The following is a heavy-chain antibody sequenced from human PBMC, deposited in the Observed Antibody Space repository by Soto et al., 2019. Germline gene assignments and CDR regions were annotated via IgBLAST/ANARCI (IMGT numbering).Heavy chain of an antibody. V-gene: IGHV3-33*01. CDR1: GFTFSSYG. D-gene: IGHD4-4*01. J-gene: IGHJ4*02. CDR3: ARGEWYDYSNPPFDY. CDR2: IWYDGSNK. Sequence: PGGSLRLSCAASGFTFSSYGMHWVRQAPGKGLEWVAVIWYDGSNKYYADSVKGRFTISRDNSKNTLYLQMNSLRAEDTAVYYCARGEWYDYSNPPFDYWGQGTLVTVSS.